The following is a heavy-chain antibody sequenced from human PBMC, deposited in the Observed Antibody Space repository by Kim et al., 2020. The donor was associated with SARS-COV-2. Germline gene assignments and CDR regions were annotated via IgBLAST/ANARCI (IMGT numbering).Heavy chain of an antibody. Sequence: LKSRVTISVDTSKNQFSLKLSSVTAADTAGYYCARARSITMIVVVITYFDYWGQGTLVTVSS. J-gene: IGHJ4*02. V-gene: IGHV4-31*02. D-gene: IGHD3-22*01. CDR3: ARARSITMIVVVITYFDY.